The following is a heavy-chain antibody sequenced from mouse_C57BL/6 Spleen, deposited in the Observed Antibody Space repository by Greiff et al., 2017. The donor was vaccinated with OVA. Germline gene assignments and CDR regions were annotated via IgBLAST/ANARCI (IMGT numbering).Heavy chain of an antibody. CDR3: TGLLFAY. Sequence: VQLKESGAELVRPGASVKLSCTASGFNIKDDYMHWVKQRPEQGLEWIGWIDPENGDTEYASKFQGKATITADTSSNTAYLQLSSLTSEDTAVYYCTGLLFAYWGQGTLVTVSA. CDR1: GFNIKDDY. CDR2: IDPENGDT. J-gene: IGHJ3*01. D-gene: IGHD2-10*01. V-gene: IGHV14-4*01.